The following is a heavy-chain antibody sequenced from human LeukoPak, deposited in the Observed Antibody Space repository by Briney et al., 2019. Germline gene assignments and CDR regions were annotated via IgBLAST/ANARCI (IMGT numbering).Heavy chain of an antibody. J-gene: IGHJ4*02. CDR3: ARSYLVVPETDY. CDR1: GGSISSSSYY. Sequence: SETLSLTCTVSGGSISSSSYYWGWIRQPPGKGLEWIGSIYYSGSTYYNPSLKSRVTISVDTSKNQFSLKLSSVTAADTAVYYCARSYLVVPETDYWGQGTLVTVSS. CDR2: IYYSGST. D-gene: IGHD2-2*01. V-gene: IGHV4-39*01.